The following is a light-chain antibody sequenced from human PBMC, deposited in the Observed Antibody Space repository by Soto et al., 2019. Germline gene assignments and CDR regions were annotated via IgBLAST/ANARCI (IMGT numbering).Light chain of an antibody. CDR2: GAS. CDR3: KQYNHLPPLT. J-gene: IGKJ4*01. CDR1: QSVGRH. V-gene: IGKV3-15*01. Sequence: EIMMTPSPATLSVSPGERTTLSCRASQSVGRHLAWYQQKPGQAPRLLIYGASTRATGIHARFSGSGSGTEFTLNISSRQSEDFAIYCCKQYNHLPPLTFGGGTKVEIK.